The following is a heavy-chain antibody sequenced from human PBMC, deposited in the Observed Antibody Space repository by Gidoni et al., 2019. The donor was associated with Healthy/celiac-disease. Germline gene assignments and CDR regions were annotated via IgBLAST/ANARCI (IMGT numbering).Heavy chain of an antibody. CDR1: GFTFSSYE. V-gene: IGHV3-48*03. J-gene: IGHJ6*02. D-gene: IGHD3-9*01. Sequence: EVQLVESGGGLVQPGGSLRLSCAASGFTFSSYEMHWVRQAPGKGLEWVSYISSSGSTIYYADSVKGRFTISRDNAKNSLYLQMNSLRAEDTAVYYCARNVYDILTGPSGMDVWGQGTTVTVSS. CDR2: ISSSGSTI. CDR3: ARNVYDILTGPSGMDV.